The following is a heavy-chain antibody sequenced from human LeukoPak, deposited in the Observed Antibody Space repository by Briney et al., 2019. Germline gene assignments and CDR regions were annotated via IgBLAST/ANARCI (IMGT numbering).Heavy chain of an antibody. D-gene: IGHD7-27*01. CDR3: ARGPTGDRLHWFDP. CDR1: GGSISSYS. V-gene: IGHV4-59*01. Sequence: SETLSLTCTVSGGSISSYSWSWIRQPPGKGLEWIGYISDSGSTNYNPSLKSRITISVDTSKNQFSLKLSSVTAADTAVYYCARGPTGDRLHWFDPWGQGTLVTVSS. J-gene: IGHJ5*02. CDR2: ISDSGST.